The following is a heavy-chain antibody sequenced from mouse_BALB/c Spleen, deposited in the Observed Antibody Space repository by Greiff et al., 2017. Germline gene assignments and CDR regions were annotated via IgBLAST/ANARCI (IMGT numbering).Heavy chain of an antibody. CDR1: GFTFSSFG. V-gene: IGHV5-17*02. CDR2: ISSGSSTI. J-gene: IGHJ2*01. CDR3: ARRTLDY. Sequence: EVQLVESGGGLVQPGGSRKLSCAASGFTFSSFGMHWVRQAPEKGLEWVAYISSGSSTIYYADTVKGRFTISRDNPKNTLFLQMTSLRSEDTAMYYCARRTLDYWGQGTTLTVSS.